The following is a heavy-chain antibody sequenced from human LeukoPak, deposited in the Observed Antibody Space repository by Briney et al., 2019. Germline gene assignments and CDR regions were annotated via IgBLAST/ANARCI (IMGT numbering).Heavy chain of an antibody. J-gene: IGHJ4*02. CDR1: GFSVSNTY. CDR3: ARGTVTAPDY. CDR2: IYSGGNT. V-gene: IGHV3-53*01. Sequence: GGSLRLSCAASGFSVSNTYMSWVRQAPGKGLEWVSIIYSGGNTYYADSVKGRFTISRDNSKNTLYLQMNRLRPEDTAVYYCARGTVTAPDYWGQGTLVTVST. D-gene: IGHD2-21*02.